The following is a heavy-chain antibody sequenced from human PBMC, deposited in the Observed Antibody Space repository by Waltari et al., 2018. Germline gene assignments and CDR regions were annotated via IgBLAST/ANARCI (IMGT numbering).Heavy chain of an antibody. CDR3: ATKRESSASGFDY. Sequence: QLQLQESGPGLVKPSETLSFTCTVSGGSISSRSYYWGWLRQPPGKGLEWIGSIYYSGSTYYNPSLKSRVTISVDTSKNQFSLKLSSVTAADTAVYYCATKRESSASGFDYWGQGTLVTVSS. CDR1: GGSISSRSYY. D-gene: IGHD6-19*01. CDR2: IYYSGST. J-gene: IGHJ4*02. V-gene: IGHV4-39*01.